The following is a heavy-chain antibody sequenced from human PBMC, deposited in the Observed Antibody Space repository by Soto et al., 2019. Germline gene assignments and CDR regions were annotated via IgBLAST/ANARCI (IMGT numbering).Heavy chain of an antibody. Sequence: SETLSLTCTVSGGSISSGDYYWSWIRQPPGKGLEWIGYIYYSGSTYYNPSLKSRVTISVDTSKNQFSLKLSSVTAADTAVSYCARVGRTTVTTWENWFVPWGQGTLVTVSS. CDR1: GGSISSGDYY. D-gene: IGHD4-17*01. CDR2: IYYSGST. J-gene: IGHJ5*02. V-gene: IGHV4-30-4*01. CDR3: ARVGRTTVTTWENWFVP.